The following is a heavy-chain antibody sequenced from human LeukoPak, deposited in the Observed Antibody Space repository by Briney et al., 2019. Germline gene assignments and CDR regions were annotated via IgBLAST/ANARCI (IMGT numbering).Heavy chain of an antibody. CDR2: ISGSGGST. CDR3: ARRTGYSSSWYRGNWFDS. J-gene: IGHJ5*01. V-gene: IGHV3-23*01. CDR1: GFTFSSYA. Sequence: GGSLRLSCAASGFTFSSYAMSWVRQAPGKGLEWVSAISGSGGSTYYADSVKGRFTISRDNSKNTLYLQMNSLRAEDTAVYYCARRTGYSSSWYRGNWFDSWGQGTLVTVSS. D-gene: IGHD6-13*01.